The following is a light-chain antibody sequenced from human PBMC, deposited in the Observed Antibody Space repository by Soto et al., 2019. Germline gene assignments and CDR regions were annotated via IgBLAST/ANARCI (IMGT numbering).Light chain of an antibody. V-gene: IGKV3-20*01. CDR1: QSVTSNY. J-gene: IGKJ2*01. Sequence: EIVLTQSPGTLSLSPGERATLSCRASQSVTSNYLAWYQQKPGQAPSHLLYGASTRAAGVPDRFSGSGSGTGFTLTITRLEPEEFAVYCCQQYGRSPLLYTFGQGTKLGVK. CDR3: QQYGRSPLLYT. CDR2: GAS.